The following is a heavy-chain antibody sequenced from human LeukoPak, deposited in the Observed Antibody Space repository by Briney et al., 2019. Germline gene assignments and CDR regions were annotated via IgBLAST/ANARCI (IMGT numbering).Heavy chain of an antibody. CDR2: IYYSGST. V-gene: IGHV4-39*01. Sequence: SETLSLTCTVSGGSISSSSHYWGWIRQPPGKGLEWIGSIYYSGSTYYNPSLKSRVTISVDTSKNQFSLKLSSVTAADTAVYYCARGYPAFGMDVWGQGTTVTVSS. CDR3: ARGYPAFGMDV. D-gene: IGHD6-13*01. J-gene: IGHJ6*02. CDR1: GGSISSSSHY.